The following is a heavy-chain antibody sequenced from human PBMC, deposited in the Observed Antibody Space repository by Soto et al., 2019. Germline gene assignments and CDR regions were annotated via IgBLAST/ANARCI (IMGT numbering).Heavy chain of an antibody. J-gene: IGHJ4*02. CDR2: IYYSGST. Sequence: SETLSLTCTVSGGSISSYYWSWIRQPPGKGLEWIGYIYYSGSTNYNPSLKSRVTISVDTSKNQFSLKLSSVTAADTAVYYCARARSYGDYDYWGQGTLVTVSS. V-gene: IGHV4-59*01. CDR3: ARARSYGDYDY. CDR1: GGSISSYY. D-gene: IGHD4-17*01.